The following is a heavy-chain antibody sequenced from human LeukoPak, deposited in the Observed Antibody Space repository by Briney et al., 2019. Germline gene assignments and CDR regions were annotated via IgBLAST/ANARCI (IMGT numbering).Heavy chain of an antibody. V-gene: IGHV1-69*05. CDR1: GGTFSSYA. CDR3: ARELPDIVAPDAFDI. Sequence: SVKVSCKASGGTFSSYAISWVRQAPGQGLEWMGRIIPIFGTANYAQKFQGRVTITTDESTSTAYMELSSLRSEDTAVYYCARELPDIVAPDAFDIWGQGTMVTVSP. J-gene: IGHJ3*02. CDR2: IIPIFGTA. D-gene: IGHD5-12*01.